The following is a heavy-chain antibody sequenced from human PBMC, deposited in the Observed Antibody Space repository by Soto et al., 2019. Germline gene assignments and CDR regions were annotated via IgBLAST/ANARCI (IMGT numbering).Heavy chain of an antibody. V-gene: IGHV2-26*01. D-gene: IGHD2-2*01. CDR3: ALIPDYCVTTSCDWFDP. CDR2: IFSNDEE. CDR1: GFSLINIQMG. Sequence: QVTLKESGPVLVKPTETLTLTCTVSGFSLINIQMGVSWIRQPPGKALEWLAHIFSNDEESYSTSLKSRLTISKDTSKSQVVIRMTNMDPVDTAKYYCALIPDYCVTTSCDWFDPWGQGTLVTVSS. J-gene: IGHJ5*02.